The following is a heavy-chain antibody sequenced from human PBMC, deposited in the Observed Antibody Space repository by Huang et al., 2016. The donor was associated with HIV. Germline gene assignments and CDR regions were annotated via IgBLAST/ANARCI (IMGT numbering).Heavy chain of an antibody. D-gene: IGHD2-2*01. Sequence: QLQLQESGPGLVKPSETLSLTCSVSGGSISSSSYYWGWIRQPPGKGLEWSGSIYYSGSTFYNPSLKSRVTISVDTSKNQFSRRLSSVTAADTSVYYCARHMDCSSSSCLAGGHERGPFDMWGQGTMVTVSS. V-gene: IGHV4-39*01. J-gene: IGHJ3*02. CDR2: IYYSGST. CDR1: GGSISSSSYY. CDR3: ARHMDCSSSSCLAGGHERGPFDM.